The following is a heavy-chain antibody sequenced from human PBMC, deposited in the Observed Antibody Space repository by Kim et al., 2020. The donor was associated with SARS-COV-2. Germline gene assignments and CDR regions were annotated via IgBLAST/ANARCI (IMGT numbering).Heavy chain of an antibody. V-gene: IGHV4-39*01. CDR3: VRQGYCSGGTCYRWFDP. CDR1: GGSISGSNYF. Sequence: SETLSLICTVSGGSISGSNYFWGWIRQPPGKGLEWIGSISYSGTTYYNSSLNDRVTISVDTSKNQFSLNLNSVTAADTAVYFCVRQGYCSGGTCYRWFDPWGQGTLVTVSS. D-gene: IGHD2-15*01. J-gene: IGHJ5*02. CDR2: ISYSGTT.